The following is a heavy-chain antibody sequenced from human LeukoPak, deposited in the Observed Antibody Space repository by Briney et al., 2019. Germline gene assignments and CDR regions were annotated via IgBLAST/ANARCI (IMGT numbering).Heavy chain of an antibody. D-gene: IGHD3-10*01. CDR1: GASISSYY. J-gene: IGHJ6*02. CDR3: ARDPFLLYGSGSYYYGMDV. Sequence: SETLSLTCTVSGASISSYYWSWIRQPAGKGLEWIGRIYASGSTSYNPSLKSRVTMSVDTSKNQFSLQLNSVTPEDTTVYYCARDPFLLYGSGSYYYGMDVWGQGTTVTVSS. V-gene: IGHV4-4*07. CDR2: IYASGST.